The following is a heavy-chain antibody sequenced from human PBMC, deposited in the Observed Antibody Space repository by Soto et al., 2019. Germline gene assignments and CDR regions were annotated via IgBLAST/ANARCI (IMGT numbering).Heavy chain of an antibody. CDR1: GFTFSSYA. D-gene: IGHD3-22*01. V-gene: IGHV3-30-3*01. CDR3: ARDRGRYYDSSGYPDY. CDR2: ISYDGSNK. Sequence: GGSLRLSCAASGFTFSSYAMHWVRQAPGKGLEWVAVISYDGSNKYYADSVKGRFTISRDNSKNTLYLQMNSLRAEDTAVYYCARDRGRYYDSSGYPDYWGQGTLVTVSS. J-gene: IGHJ4*02.